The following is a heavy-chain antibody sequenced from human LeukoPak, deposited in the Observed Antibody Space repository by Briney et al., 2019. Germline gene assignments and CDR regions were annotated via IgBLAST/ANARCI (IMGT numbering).Heavy chain of an antibody. CDR1: GFTFSSYS. D-gene: IGHD6-19*01. CDR2: ISSSSSYI. Sequence: PGGSLRLSCAASGFTFSSYSMNWVRQAPGKGLEWVSSISSSSSYIYYADSVKGRFTIPRDNAKDSLYLQMNSLRAEDTAVYYCARDRDSSGAFDIWGQGTMVTVSS. V-gene: IGHV3-21*01. CDR3: ARDRDSSGAFDI. J-gene: IGHJ3*02.